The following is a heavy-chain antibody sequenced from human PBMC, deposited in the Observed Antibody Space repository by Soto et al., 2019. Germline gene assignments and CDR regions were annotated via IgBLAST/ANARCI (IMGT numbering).Heavy chain of an antibody. CDR1: GFIFSDHH. D-gene: IGHD1-26*01. V-gene: IGHV3-72*01. CDR2: IKNKANSYTT. Sequence: VQLVESGGGLVQPGGSLRLSCAASGFIFSDHHMDWVRQAPGKGLEWVGRIKNKANSYTTEYAASVKGRFTISRDDSKNSLYLQMNRLKTEDTAVYYCTRISLVGATGGRYFDYWGQGTLLTVSS. J-gene: IGHJ4*02. CDR3: TRISLVGATGGRYFDY.